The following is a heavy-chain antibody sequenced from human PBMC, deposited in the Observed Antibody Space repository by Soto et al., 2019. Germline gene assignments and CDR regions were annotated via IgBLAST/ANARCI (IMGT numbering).Heavy chain of an antibody. CDR1: GGSISSGDYY. CDR2: IYYSGST. CDR3: AREGDYGDRYNWFDP. J-gene: IGHJ5*02. D-gene: IGHD4-17*01. V-gene: IGHV4-30-4*01. Sequence: QVQLQESGPGLVKPSQTLSLTCTVSGGSISSGDYYWSWIRQPPGKGLEWIGYIYYSGSTYYNPSLKSRVTISVDTSKNQFSLKLSSVTAADTAVYYCAREGDYGDRYNWFDPWGQGTLVTVSS.